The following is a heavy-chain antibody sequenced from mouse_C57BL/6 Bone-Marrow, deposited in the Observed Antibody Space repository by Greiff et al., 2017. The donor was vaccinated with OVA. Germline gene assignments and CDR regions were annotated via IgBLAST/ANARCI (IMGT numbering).Heavy chain of an antibody. CDR1: GFTFSDYY. CDR3: ARHLLRYGYFDY. CDR2: ISNGGGST. Sequence: EVKLQESGGGLVQPGGSLKLSCAASGFTFSDYYMYWVRQTPEKRLEWVAYISNGGGSTYYPDTVKGRFTISRDNAKNTLYLQMSRLESEDTAMYYCARHLLRYGYFDYWGQGTTLTVSS. V-gene: IGHV5-12*01. J-gene: IGHJ2*01. D-gene: IGHD1-1*01.